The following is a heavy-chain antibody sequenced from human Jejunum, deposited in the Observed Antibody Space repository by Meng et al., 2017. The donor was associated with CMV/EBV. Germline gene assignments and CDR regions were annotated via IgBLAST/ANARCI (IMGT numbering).Heavy chain of an antibody. J-gene: IGHJ4*02. CDR2: IDKYSGDT. CDR1: YTFSDYY. D-gene: IGHD2-2*01. V-gene: IGHV1-2*02. Sequence: YTFSDYYIYWLRQAPGQGLQWMGWIDKYSGDTKYAQKFQGRATMTRDTSISTAYMEVSRLTSDDTAVYYCARVSGQGIRTSVFEYWGQGTLVTVSS. CDR3: ARVSGQGIRTSVFEY.